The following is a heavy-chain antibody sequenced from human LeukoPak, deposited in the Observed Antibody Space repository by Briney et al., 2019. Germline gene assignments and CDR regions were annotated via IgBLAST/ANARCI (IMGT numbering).Heavy chain of an antibody. D-gene: IGHD6-13*01. J-gene: IGHJ4*02. Sequence: SVKVSCKASGGTFSSYAISWVRQAPGQGLEWMGRIIPILGIANYAQKFQGRVTMTRDTSISTAYMELSRLRSDDTAVYYCARGPSGTHDYWGQGTLVTVSS. CDR2: IIPILGIA. V-gene: IGHV1-69*04. CDR1: GGTFSSYA. CDR3: ARGPSGTHDY.